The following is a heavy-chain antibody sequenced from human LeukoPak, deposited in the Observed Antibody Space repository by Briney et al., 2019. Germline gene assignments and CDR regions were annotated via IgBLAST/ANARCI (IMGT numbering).Heavy chain of an antibody. CDR3: AKLLAVTNSYYFNY. D-gene: IGHD6-19*01. Sequence: GGFLRLSCAASGFTLSSYAMSWVRQAPGKGLEWVSTISGSGSGGSTYYADSVKGRFTISRDNSKDTLYLQMNSLRAEDTAVYYCAKLLAVTNSYYFNYWGQGTLVTVSS. J-gene: IGHJ4*02. CDR1: GFTLSSYA. V-gene: IGHV3-23*01. CDR2: ISGSGSGGST.